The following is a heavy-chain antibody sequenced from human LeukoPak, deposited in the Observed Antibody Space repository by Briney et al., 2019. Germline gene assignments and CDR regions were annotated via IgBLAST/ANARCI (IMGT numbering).Heavy chain of an antibody. CDR2: IWYDGSNK. D-gene: IGHD3-22*01. CDR1: GFTFSSYG. V-gene: IGHV3-33*01. J-gene: IGHJ4*02. Sequence: PGGSLRLSCAASGFTFSSYGMHWVRQAPGKGLEWVAVIWYDGSNKYYADSVKGRFTISRDNSKNTLYLQMNSLRAEDTAVYYCARGPLTMMYYFDYWGQGTLVTVSS. CDR3: ARGPLTMMYYFDY.